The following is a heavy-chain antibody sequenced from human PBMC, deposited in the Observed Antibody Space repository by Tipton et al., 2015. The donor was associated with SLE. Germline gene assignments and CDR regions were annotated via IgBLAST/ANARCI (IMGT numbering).Heavy chain of an antibody. CDR1: GGSINGHY. J-gene: IGHJ3*02. V-gene: IGHV4-59*11. Sequence: TLSLTCTVSGGSINGHYWSWIRQPPGKPLEWIGYIHDNGNTDYNPSLKSRLTISFDRSKRQFSLKLSSVTAADTAVYFCARDARFADAFDIWGQGTMVTVSS. CDR2: IHDNGNT. D-gene: IGHD3-3*01. CDR3: ARDARFADAFDI.